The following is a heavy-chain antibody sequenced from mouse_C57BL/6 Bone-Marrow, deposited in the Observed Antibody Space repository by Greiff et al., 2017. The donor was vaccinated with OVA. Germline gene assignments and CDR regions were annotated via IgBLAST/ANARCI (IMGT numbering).Heavy chain of an antibody. J-gene: IGHJ3*01. CDR1: CYTFTSYV. Sequence: QVPLQESGPELVKPGASVKLSCQASCYTFTSYVINWVQQRPGQGLAWIGWLYPRDGSTKYNEKFKGKATLTVDTSSSTAYMELHSLTSEDSAVYFCARGGQLRLRFAYWGQGTLVTVSA. D-gene: IGHD3-2*02. CDR3: ARGGQLRLRFAY. CDR2: LYPRDGST. V-gene: IGHV1-85*01.